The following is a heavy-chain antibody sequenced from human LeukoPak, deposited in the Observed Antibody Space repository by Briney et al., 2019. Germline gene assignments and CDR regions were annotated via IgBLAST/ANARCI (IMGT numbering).Heavy chain of an antibody. Sequence: WASVKVSCKASGGTFSSYAISWVRQAPGQGLEWMGGIIPIFGTANYAQKFQGRGTITADESTSTAYMELSSLRSEDTAVYYCATSRHPGPLAAADSFDYWGQGTLVTVSS. D-gene: IGHD6-13*01. CDR3: ATSRHPGPLAAADSFDY. CDR2: IIPIFGTA. CDR1: GGTFSSYA. J-gene: IGHJ4*02. V-gene: IGHV1-69*13.